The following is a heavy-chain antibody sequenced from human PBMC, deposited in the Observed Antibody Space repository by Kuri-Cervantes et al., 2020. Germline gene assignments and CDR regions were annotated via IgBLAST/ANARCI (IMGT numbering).Heavy chain of an antibody. Sequence: SETLSLTCAVYGGSFSGYYWSWIRQPPGKGLEWIGEINHSGSTNYNPSLKSRVTISVDTSKNQFSLKLSSVTAADTAVYYCARVGPVTKGRRGMDVWGQGTTVTVSS. CDR1: GGSFSGYY. J-gene: IGHJ6*02. CDR3: ARVGPVTKGRRGMDV. CDR2: INHSGST. V-gene: IGHV4-34*01. D-gene: IGHD4-11*01.